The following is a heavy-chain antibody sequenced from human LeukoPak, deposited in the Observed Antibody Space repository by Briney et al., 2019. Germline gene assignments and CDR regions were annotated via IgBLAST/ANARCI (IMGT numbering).Heavy chain of an antibody. Sequence: AGGSLRLSCAASGSSFSNFAMNWVRQAPGKGLEWVSYISSTSGTIYYADSVKGRFTISRDNAKNSLYLQMNSLRAEDTAVYYCAGAWSVFDYWGQGTLVTVSS. J-gene: IGHJ4*02. CDR3: AGAWSVFDY. D-gene: IGHD6-19*01. V-gene: IGHV3-48*03. CDR2: ISSTSGTI. CDR1: GSSFSNFA.